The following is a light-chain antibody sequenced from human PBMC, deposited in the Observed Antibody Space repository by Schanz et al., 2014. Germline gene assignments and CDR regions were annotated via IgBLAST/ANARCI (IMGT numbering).Light chain of an antibody. J-gene: IGLJ2*01. CDR2: DVS. Sequence: QSALTQPASVSGSPGQSITISCTGTSSDVGGYNYVSWYQHHPGKVPKLMIYDVSNRPSGVSNRFSGSKSGNTASLTISGLQAEDEADYYCNSYASSGGVVFGGGTKVTVL. CDR1: SSDVGGYNY. CDR3: NSYASSGGVV. V-gene: IGLV2-14*03.